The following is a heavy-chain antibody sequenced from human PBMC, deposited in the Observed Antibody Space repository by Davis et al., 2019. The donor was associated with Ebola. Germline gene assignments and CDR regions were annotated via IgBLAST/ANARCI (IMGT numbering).Heavy chain of an antibody. CDR3: ASGRISVSAFDL. CDR1: GGSFSGYY. V-gene: IGHV4-34*01. J-gene: IGHJ4*02. Sequence: MPSETLSLTCAVYGGSFSGYYWSWIRQPPGKGLEWIGEINHRGSTNYNPSLKSRVTISVDTSKIQFSLKLSSVTAADTAVYYCASGRISVSAFDLWGQGTPVTVSS. D-gene: IGHD5/OR15-5a*01. CDR2: INHRGST.